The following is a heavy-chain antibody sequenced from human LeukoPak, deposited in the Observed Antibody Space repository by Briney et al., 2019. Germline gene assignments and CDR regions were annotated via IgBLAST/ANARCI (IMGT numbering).Heavy chain of an antibody. CDR2: ISGSGGST. CDR1: GFTFSSYA. Sequence: GGSLRLSCAASGFTFSSYAMSWVRQAPGKGLEWVSVISGSGGSTYYADSVKGRFTISRDNSKNTLYLQMNSLRAEDTATYYCGKGRGYSSWGAFDDWGQGTLVTVSS. D-gene: IGHD6-13*01. V-gene: IGHV3-23*01. CDR3: GKGRGYSSWGAFDD. J-gene: IGHJ4*02.